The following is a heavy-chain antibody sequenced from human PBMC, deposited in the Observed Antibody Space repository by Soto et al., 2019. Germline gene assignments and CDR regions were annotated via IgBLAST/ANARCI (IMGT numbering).Heavy chain of an antibody. CDR2: IYYSGST. CDR1: GDSITSTDYY. D-gene: IGHD3-3*01. Sequence: SETLSLTCTATGDSITSTDYYWGWIRQPPGKGLEWVASIYYSGSTYHNPSLKSRVTISVDTSKNQFSLKVTSVTAADTAVYYCARYWRTGYSTVFGVVMGWFDPWGQGTLVTVSS. CDR3: ARYWRTGYSTVFGVVMGWFDP. V-gene: IGHV4-39*01. J-gene: IGHJ5*02.